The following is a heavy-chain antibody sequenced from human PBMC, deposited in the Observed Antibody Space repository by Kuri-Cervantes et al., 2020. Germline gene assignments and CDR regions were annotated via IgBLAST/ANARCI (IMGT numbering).Heavy chain of an antibody. J-gene: IGHJ3*02. V-gene: IGHV4-34*01. D-gene: IGHD3-9*01. CDR2: INHSGST. CDR3: ARLLRYFDWLSQNRAFDI. Sequence: SETLSLTCVVYGGSFSGYYWSWIRQPPGKGLEWIGEINHSGSTNYNPSLKSRVTISVDTSKNQFSLKLSSVTAADTAVYYCARLLRYFDWLSQNRAFDIWGQGTMVTVSS. CDR1: GGSFSGYY.